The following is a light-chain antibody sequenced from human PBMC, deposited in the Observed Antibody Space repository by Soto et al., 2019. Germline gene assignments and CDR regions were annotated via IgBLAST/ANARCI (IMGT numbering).Light chain of an antibody. CDR1: QSINNW. V-gene: IGKV1-5*03. CDR3: QQYNSYPWT. J-gene: IGKJ1*01. Sequence: DIQMTQSPSTLSASVGDRDTITCRASQSINNWLAWYQQKPGKAPKLLIYKAFSLESGVPSRFSGRGSGTEFTLTISSLQPDDFATYYCQQYNSYPWTFGQGTKVEIK. CDR2: KAF.